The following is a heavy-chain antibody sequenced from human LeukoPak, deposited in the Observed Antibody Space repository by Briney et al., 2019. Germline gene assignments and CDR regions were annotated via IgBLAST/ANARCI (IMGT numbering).Heavy chain of an antibody. V-gene: IGHV4-34*01. CDR3: ARQRMVWFGELFT. J-gene: IGHJ5*02. D-gene: IGHD3-10*01. CDR2: ISHSGST. Sequence: SETLSLTCAVYGGSFSGYYWSWIRQPPGKGLEWIGEISHSGSTNYNPSLKSRVAISVDTSKSQFSLKLSSVTAADTAVYYCARQRMVWFGELFTWGQGTLVTVSS. CDR1: GGSFSGYY.